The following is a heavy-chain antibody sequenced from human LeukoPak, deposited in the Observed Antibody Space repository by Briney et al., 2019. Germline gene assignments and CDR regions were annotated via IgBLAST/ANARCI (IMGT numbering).Heavy chain of an antibody. CDR1: GDSISSGDYY. CDR2: ISSSGST. D-gene: IGHD5-12*01. V-gene: IGHV4-61*02. Sequence: PSETLSLTCTVSGDSISSGDYYWSWIRQPAGKGLEWIGRISSSGSTNYNPSLKSRVTISVDKSKNQFSLKLSSVTAADTAVYYCARGHHRSRWLYFDYWGQGTLLTVSS. CDR3: ARGHHRSRWLYFDY. J-gene: IGHJ4*02.